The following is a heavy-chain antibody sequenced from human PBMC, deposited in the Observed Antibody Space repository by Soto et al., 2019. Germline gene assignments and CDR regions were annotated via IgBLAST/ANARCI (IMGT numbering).Heavy chain of an antibody. CDR3: ARDPDGARDFDY. Sequence: QVQLVQSGAEVKNPGASVKVSCKASGYTFISYGISWVRQAPGQGLEWMGWISVYNGATNYAQKFQGRVTLTTDTSTSTAYMDLRSLRSDDTAVYYCARDPDGARDFDYWGQGTLVTVSS. J-gene: IGHJ4*02. D-gene: IGHD3-10*01. V-gene: IGHV1-18*01. CDR1: GYTFISYG. CDR2: ISVYNGAT.